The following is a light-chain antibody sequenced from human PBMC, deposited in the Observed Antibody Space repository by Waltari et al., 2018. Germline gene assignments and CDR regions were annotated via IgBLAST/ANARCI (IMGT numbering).Light chain of an antibody. V-gene: IGLV7-46*01. CDR2: DTT. J-gene: IGLJ3*02. Sequence: QAVVTQEPSLTVSPGGTVTLTCGSTHGAVTSGHYPYWFQQKPGQAPKTLIYDTTNKQSWTPARFSGSLLGGKAALTLSGAQPEDEADYYCLLSYSGSRVFGGGTKLTVL. CDR1: HGAVTSGHY. CDR3: LLSYSGSRV.